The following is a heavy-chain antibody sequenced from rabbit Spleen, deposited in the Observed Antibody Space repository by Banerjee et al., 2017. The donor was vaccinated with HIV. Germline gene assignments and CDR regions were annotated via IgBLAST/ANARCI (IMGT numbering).Heavy chain of an antibody. D-gene: IGHD1-1*01. J-gene: IGHJ4*01. CDR3: ARDLTDVIGWNFGW. V-gene: IGHV1S45*01. CDR1: GLDFSSTYW. Sequence: QQQLEESGGGLVKPGASLTLTCTASGLDFSSTYWMCWVRQAPGKGLEWIGCIYTSSGSTYYASWAKGRFTFSKTSSTTVTLQMTSLTAADTATYFCARDLTDVIGWNFGWWGPGTLVTVS. CDR2: IYTSSGST.